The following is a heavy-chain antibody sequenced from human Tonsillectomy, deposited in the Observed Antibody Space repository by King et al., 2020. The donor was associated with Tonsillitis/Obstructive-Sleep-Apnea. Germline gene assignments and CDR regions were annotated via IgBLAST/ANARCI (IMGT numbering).Heavy chain of an antibody. D-gene: IGHD2-8*01. V-gene: IGHV3-15*07. CDR2: SESKADGGTI. CDR1: GFTFSSAW. CDR3: TTEPDFVHGVDV. J-gene: IGHJ6*02. Sequence: QLVESGGHLVKPGGSLRLSCAASGFTFSSAWLNWVRQAPGKGLEWVGRSESKADGGTIVYAAPVKGRFTISRDDSKNTLYLHMNSLKTEDTAVYYCTTEPDFVHGVDVWGQGTTVTVSS.